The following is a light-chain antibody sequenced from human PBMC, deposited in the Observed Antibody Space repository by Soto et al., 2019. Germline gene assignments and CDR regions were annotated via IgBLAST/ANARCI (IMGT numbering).Light chain of an antibody. Sequence: EIVLTQSPATLSLSPGERATLSCRASQSVSSNLAWYQQKAGQAPRLLNYDASNRATGNPARFSGSGSGTAFTRTISSLEPEDFAGYDCQQRSSWPTFGGGTKVEIK. J-gene: IGKJ4*01. V-gene: IGKV3-11*01. CDR2: DAS. CDR1: QSVSSN. CDR3: QQRSSWPT.